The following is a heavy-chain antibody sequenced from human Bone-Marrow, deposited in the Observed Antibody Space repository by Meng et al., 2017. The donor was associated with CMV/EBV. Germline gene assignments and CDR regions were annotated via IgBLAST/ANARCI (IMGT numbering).Heavy chain of an antibody. CDR3: ARVGSSNLDY. V-gene: IGHV3-21*01. J-gene: IGHJ4*02. D-gene: IGHD3-16*01. CDR2: ISSSSSYI. Sequence: GGSLRLSCAASGFTFSSYSMSWVRQAPGKGLEWVSFISSSSSYIYYADSMKGRFTISRDNAKNSVSLLMNSLRVEDTAVYYCARVGSSNLDYWGQGTLVTVSS. CDR1: GFTFSSYS.